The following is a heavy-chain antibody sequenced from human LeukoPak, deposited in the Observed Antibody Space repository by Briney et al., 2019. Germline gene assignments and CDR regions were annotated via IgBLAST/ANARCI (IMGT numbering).Heavy chain of an antibody. V-gene: IGHV3-7*01. CDR3: ARAAK. CDR2: IKKDGSQI. D-gene: IGHD4/OR15-4a*01. Sequence: GGSLRLSCAAPGFTFSNYWMTWVRQAPGKGLEWVASIKKDGSQIYYVDSVRGRFTISRDNAKNSLFLQMNSLRAEDTAVYYCARAAKWGQGTLVTVSS. CDR1: GFTFSNYW. J-gene: IGHJ4*02.